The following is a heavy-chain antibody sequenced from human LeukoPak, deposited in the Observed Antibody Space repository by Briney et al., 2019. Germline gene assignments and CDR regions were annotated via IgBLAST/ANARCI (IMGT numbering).Heavy chain of an antibody. D-gene: IGHD1-14*01. V-gene: IGHV3-66*04. CDR1: GFTVSSNY. Sequence: GGSLRLSCAASGFTVSSNYMSWVRQAPGKGLEWVSVIYSGDSTYYADSVKGRFTISRDNSKNTLYLQMNSLRAEDTAVYYCARPSSRIYFDYWGQGTLVTVSS. CDR3: ARPSSRIYFDY. J-gene: IGHJ4*02. CDR2: IYSGDST.